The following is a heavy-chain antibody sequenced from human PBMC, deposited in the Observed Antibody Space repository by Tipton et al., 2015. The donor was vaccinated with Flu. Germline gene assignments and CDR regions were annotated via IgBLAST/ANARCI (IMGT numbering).Heavy chain of an antibody. CDR2: IYYSGST. CDR1: NRYY. V-gene: IGHV4-59*08. Sequence: NRYYWSWNRQPPGKGLEWIGYIYYSGSTNYNPSLKSRVTISVDTSKDQFSLKLSSVTAADTAVYYCARHTGDSVRGVIDYWGQGTLVTVSS. CDR3: ARHTGDSVRGVIDY. D-gene: IGHD3-10*02. J-gene: IGHJ4*02.